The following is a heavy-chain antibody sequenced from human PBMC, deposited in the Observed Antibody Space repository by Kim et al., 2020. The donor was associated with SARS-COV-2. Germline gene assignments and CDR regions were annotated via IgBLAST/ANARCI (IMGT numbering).Heavy chain of an antibody. CDR2: INHSGST. V-gene: IGHV4-34*01. J-gene: IGHJ2*01. CDR3: ARGYYDSSGLRGFYFDL. Sequence: SETLSLTCAVYGGSFSGYYWSWIRQPPGKGLEWIGEINHSGSTNYNPSLKSRVTISVDTSKNQFSLKLSSVTAADTAVYYCARGYYDSSGLRGFYFDLWG. CDR1: GGSFSGYY. D-gene: IGHD3-22*01.